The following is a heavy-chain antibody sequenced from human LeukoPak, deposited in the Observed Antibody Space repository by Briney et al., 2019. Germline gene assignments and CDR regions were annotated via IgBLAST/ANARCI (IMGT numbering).Heavy chain of an antibody. CDR1: GFTFDDYA. D-gene: IGHD2-15*01. CDR3: ARDSQDCSASTCYFDY. Sequence: GGSLRPSCAASGFTFDDYAMHWVRQSPGKGLQWVSFISWDSRSAYYADSVKGRFTIPRDNNKKSVFLQKNSLSAEDTAFYYCARDSQDCSASTCYFDYWGQGTLVTVSA. J-gene: IGHJ4*02. V-gene: IGHV3-43D*03. CDR2: ISWDSRSA.